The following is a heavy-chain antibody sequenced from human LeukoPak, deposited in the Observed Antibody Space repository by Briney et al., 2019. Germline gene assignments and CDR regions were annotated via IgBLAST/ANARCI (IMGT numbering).Heavy chain of an antibody. V-gene: IGHV3-23*01. D-gene: IGHD5-12*01. CDR3: AKLDFRATGYHLLQN. J-gene: IGHJ1*01. CDR1: GFTFSSYA. CDR2: ISGSGGST. Sequence: GGSLRLPCAASGFTFSSYAMSWVRQAPGKGLEWVSAISGSGGSTYYADSVKGRFTISRDNSKNTLYLQMNSLRAEDTAVYYCAKLDFRATGYHLLQNWGQGDLGTVSS.